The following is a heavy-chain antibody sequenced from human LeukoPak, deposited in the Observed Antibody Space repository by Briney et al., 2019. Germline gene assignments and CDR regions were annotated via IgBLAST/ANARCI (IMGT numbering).Heavy chain of an antibody. D-gene: IGHD2-15*01. Sequence: GGSLRLSCAASGFTFSSYGMHWVRQAPGKGLEWVAFIRYDGSNKYYADSVKGRFTISRDNSKNTLYLQMNSLRAEDTAVYYCAADIVVVVATPSGNVPWDQGTLVTVSS. V-gene: IGHV3-30*02. CDR2: IRYDGSNK. CDR3: AADIVVVVATPSGNVP. J-gene: IGHJ5*02. CDR1: GFTFSSYG.